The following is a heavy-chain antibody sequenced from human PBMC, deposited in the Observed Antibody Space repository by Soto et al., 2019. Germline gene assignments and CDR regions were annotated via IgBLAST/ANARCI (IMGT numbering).Heavy chain of an antibody. CDR1: GFTFTSSA. J-gene: IGHJ6*02. CDR2: IVVGGGNT. D-gene: IGHD2-15*01. V-gene: IGHV1-58*01. Sequence: ASVKVSCKASGFTFTSSAVQWVRQARGQRLEWIGWIVVGGGNTNYAQKFQERVTITRDMSTSTAYMELSSLRSEDTAVYYCAADQRGYCSGGSCPTYYYYGMDVWGQGTTVTVSS. CDR3: AADQRGYCSGGSCPTYYYYGMDV.